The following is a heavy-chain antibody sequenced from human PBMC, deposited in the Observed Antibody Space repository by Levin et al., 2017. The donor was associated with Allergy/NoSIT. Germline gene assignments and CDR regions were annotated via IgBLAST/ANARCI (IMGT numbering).Heavy chain of an antibody. CDR1: GFTFGNYG. CDR2: ISGTTSYI. J-gene: IGHJ4*02. V-gene: IGHV3-21*01. Sequence: GGSLRLSCAASGFTFGNYGMNWVRQAPGKGLEWVSSISGTTSYIYYEDSVKGRFTISRDDAKKSVFLELNSLRAEDTAVYYCARGVFDYWGQGTPVTVSS. D-gene: IGHD3-16*01. CDR3: ARGVFDY.